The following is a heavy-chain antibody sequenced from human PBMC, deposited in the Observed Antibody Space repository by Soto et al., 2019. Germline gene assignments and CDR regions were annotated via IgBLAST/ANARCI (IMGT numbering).Heavy chain of an antibody. CDR3: AKVRFALKYYYGLDV. CDR1: GFTFSKYG. J-gene: IGHJ6*02. CDR2: LTDDGKEK. Sequence: QVHLVESGGGVVQPGTSLRLSCVASGFTFSKYGMHWVRQAPGKGLEWVGILTDDGKEKYYADSVKGRFIISRDNSNNTLFLQMNTLSAEDTAVYYCAKVRFALKYYYGLDVWGQGTTVSVSS. D-gene: IGHD3-16*01. V-gene: IGHV3-30*18.